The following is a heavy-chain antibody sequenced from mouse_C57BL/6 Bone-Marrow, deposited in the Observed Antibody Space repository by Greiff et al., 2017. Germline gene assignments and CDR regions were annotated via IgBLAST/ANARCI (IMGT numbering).Heavy chain of an antibody. CDR1: GYTFTSYG. CDR2: IYPRSGNT. V-gene: IGHV1-81*01. J-gene: IGHJ2*01. CDR3: ASGLSYFDY. Sequence: QVQLKESGAELARPGASVKLSCKASGYTFTSYGISWVKQRTGQGLEWIGEIYPRSGNTYYNEKLKGKATLTADKSSSTAYMELRSLTSEDSAVYFCASGLSYFDYWGQGTTLTVSS.